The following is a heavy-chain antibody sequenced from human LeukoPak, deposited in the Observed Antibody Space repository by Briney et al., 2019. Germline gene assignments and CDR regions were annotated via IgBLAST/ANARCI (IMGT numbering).Heavy chain of an antibody. V-gene: IGHV3-15*01. CDR3: TTGSWFDP. CDR1: GFTVTNAW. Sequence: GGSLRLSCAASGFTVTNAWMSWVRQAPGRGLEWVGRIKAKTGGGTTDYAAPVKGRFTISRDDSKNTLYLQMNSLKTDDTAVYYCTTGSWFDPWGQGTLVTVSS. J-gene: IGHJ5*02. CDR2: IKAKTGGGTT.